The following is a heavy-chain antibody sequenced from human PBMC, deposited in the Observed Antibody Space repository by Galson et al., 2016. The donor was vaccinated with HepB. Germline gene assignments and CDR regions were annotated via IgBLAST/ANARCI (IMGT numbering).Heavy chain of an antibody. CDR1: GGNLNSYA. D-gene: IGHD5-24*01. Sequence: SVKVSCKASGGNLNSYAINWLRQAPGQGLEWMGGIIPIFGTTIYAQMFRDRVTITADGATNTAYMELRSLKSDDTAFYYCARMSTIHGFRWYFDLWGRGTLVSVSS. J-gene: IGHJ2*01. CDR3: ARMSTIHGFRWYFDL. V-gene: IGHV1-69*13. CDR2: IIPIFGTT.